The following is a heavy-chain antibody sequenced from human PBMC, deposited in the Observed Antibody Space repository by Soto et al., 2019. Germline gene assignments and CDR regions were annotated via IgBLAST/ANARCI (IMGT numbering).Heavy chain of an antibody. J-gene: IGHJ5*02. Sequence: ASLKVSCKTSGYTFAKYAMHWVRQVPGQRLEWMGWINTANANTKYSQKFDGRVTIIRDTSASTVYMDLSSLRSEDAAVYYCAGGDFSGSGDWLGPWGQGTMVTVSS. V-gene: IGHV1-3*04. CDR3: AGGDFSGSGDWLGP. CDR2: INTANANT. CDR1: GYTFAKYA. D-gene: IGHD3-10*01.